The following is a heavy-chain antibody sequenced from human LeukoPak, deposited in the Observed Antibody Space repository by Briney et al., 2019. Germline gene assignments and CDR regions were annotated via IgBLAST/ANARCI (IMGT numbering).Heavy chain of an antibody. CDR2: ISDSGRTN. CDR3: ARAPTVLVGYCSSSSCQADY. J-gene: IGHJ4*02. CDR1: GFTFSDCY. D-gene: IGHD2-2*01. V-gene: IGHV3-11*04. Sequence: GGSLRLSCAASGFTFSDCYMSWIRQAPGKGLEWVSYISDSGRTNYYAASLKGRFTISRDNAENSLYLQMNSLRVEDTAVYYCARAPTVLVGYCSSSSCQADYWGQGTLVTVSS.